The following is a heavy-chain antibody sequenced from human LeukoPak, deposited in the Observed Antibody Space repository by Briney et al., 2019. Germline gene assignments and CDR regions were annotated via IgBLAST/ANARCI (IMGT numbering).Heavy chain of an antibody. CDR2: IYYSGST. J-gene: IGHJ3*02. CDR1: GGSISSYY. D-gene: IGHD4-17*01. CDR3: ARHASGDNGNAFDI. Sequence: PSETLSLTCTVSGGSISSYYWSWIRQPPGKGLEWIGYIYYSGSTNYNPSLKSRVTISVDTPKNQFPLKLNSVTAADTAVYYCARHASGDNGNAFDIWGQGTMVTVSS. V-gene: IGHV4-59*08.